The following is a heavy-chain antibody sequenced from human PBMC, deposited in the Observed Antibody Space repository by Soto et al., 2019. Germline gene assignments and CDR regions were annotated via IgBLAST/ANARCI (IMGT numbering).Heavy chain of an antibody. D-gene: IGHD3-3*01. V-gene: IGHV3-23*01. CDR3: ARDTNTIFGVVIDLYYYGMDV. Sequence: GGSLRLSCAASGFPFGSHAMSWVRQAPGKGLEWVSLVSGNGGTTNYADSVKGRFTISRDNSQKTLYLQMNSLRAEDTAVYYCARDTNTIFGVVIDLYYYGMDVWGQGTTVTVSS. CDR2: VSGNGGTT. CDR1: GFPFGSHA. J-gene: IGHJ6*02.